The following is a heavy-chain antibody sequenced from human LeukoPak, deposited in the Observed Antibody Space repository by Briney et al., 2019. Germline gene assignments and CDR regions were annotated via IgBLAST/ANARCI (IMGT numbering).Heavy chain of an antibody. V-gene: IGHV3-30*18. Sequence: GGSLRLSCVASGFTFSRSGMHWVRQAPGKGLEWVAVISHDGSSKHCADSVQGRFTISRDNSKNTLYLQMNSLRTEDTAVYYCAKDRSSTWSIDYWGQGTLVTVSS. D-gene: IGHD6-13*01. CDR2: ISHDGSSK. CDR1: GFTFSRSG. CDR3: AKDRSSTWSIDY. J-gene: IGHJ4*02.